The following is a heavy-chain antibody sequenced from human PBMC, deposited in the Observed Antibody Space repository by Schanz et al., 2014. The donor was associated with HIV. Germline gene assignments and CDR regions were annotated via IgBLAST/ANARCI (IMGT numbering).Heavy chain of an antibody. V-gene: IGHV3-9*01. D-gene: IGHD3-22*01. Sequence: EVQLVESGGGLVQPGRSLRLSCAASGFTFDDYAMHWVRQAPGKGLEWVSGISWNSGSIGYADSVKGRFTISRDNAKNSLYLQMNSRRAEDTALYYCAKRRATYYYDSSGYYGGAFDIWGQGTMVTVSS. J-gene: IGHJ3*02. CDR3: AKRRATYYYDSSGYYGGAFDI. CDR2: ISWNSGSI. CDR1: GFTFDDYA.